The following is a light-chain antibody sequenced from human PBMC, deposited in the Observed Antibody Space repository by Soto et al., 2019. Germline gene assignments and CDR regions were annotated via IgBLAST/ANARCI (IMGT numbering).Light chain of an antibody. CDR1: QSVSNTY. CDR3: QEYNNWHPIT. V-gene: IGKV3-15*01. CDR2: GAS. J-gene: IGKJ4*01. Sequence: EIVLTQSPFTLSLSPGERATLSCRASQSVSNTYLAWYQQKPGQAPRLLIYGASTRATGIPARFSGSGSGTEFTLTISSLQSEDFAVYYCQEYNNWHPITFGGGTKVDIK.